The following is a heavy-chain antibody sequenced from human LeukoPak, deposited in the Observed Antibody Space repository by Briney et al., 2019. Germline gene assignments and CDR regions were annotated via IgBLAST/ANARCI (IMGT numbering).Heavy chain of an antibody. V-gene: IGHV3-23*01. CDR3: AKDVYSSSSYYFDY. Sequence: PGGSLRLSCAASGFTFSSYAMSWVRQAPGKGLEWVSVIGGSGGRTYYADSVKGRLTISRDNSKNTLYLQMNSLRAEDTAVYYCAKDVYSSSSYYFDYWGQGTLVTVSS. CDR2: IGGSGGRT. D-gene: IGHD6-6*01. J-gene: IGHJ4*02. CDR1: GFTFSSYA.